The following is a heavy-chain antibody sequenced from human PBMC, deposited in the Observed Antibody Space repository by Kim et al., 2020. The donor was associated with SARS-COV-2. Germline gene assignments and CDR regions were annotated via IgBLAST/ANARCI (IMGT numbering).Heavy chain of an antibody. CDR1: GGSFSGYY. D-gene: IGHD4-17*01. J-gene: IGHJ4*02. V-gene: IGHV4-34*01. Sequence: SETLSLTCAVYGGSFSGYYWSWIRQPPGKGLEWIGEINHSGSTNYNPSLKSRVTISVDTSKNQFSLKLSSVTAADTAVYYCARATTYYFDYWGQGTLVTV. CDR2: INHSGST. CDR3: ARATTYYFDY.